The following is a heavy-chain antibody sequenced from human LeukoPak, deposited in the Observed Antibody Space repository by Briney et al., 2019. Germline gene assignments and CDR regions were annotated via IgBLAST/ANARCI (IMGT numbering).Heavy chain of an antibody. D-gene: IGHD3-10*01. CDR2: INPSGGST. V-gene: IGHV1-46*01. CDR1: GYTFTSYY. Sequence: ASVKVSCKASGYTFTSYYMHWVRQAPGQGLEWMGIINPSGGSTSYAQKFQGRVTMTRDMSTSTVYMELSSLRSEDTAVYYCARDRGVRGAPSMVMVYWGQGTLVTVSS. J-gene: IGHJ4*02. CDR3: ARDRGVRGAPSMVMVY.